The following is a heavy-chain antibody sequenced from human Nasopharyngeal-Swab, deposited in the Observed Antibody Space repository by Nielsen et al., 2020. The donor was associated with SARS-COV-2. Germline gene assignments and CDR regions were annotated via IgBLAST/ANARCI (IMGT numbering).Heavy chain of an antibody. CDR1: GGSTSSYY. D-gene: IGHD2-21*01. J-gene: IGHJ5*01. Sequence: SETLSLTCTVSGGSTSSYYWSWIRQPAGKRLEWIGRVYSNGSPNYNPSLKSRVTMSADTSKNQFSLKLTSVTAADTAVYYCARGPITLRWRFDPWGQGTLVTVSS. V-gene: IGHV4-4*07. CDR2: VYSNGSP. CDR3: ARGPITLRWRFDP.